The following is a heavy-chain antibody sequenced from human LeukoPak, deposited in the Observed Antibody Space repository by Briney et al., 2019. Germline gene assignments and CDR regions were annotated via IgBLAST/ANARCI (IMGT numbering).Heavy chain of an antibody. J-gene: IGHJ4*02. CDR1: GGSFSGYY. CDR2: INHSGST. D-gene: IGHD6-19*01. Sequence: SETLSLTCAVYGGSFSGYYWSWIRQPPGKGLEWIGEINHSGSTNYNPSLKSRVTISVDTSKNQFSLKLSSVTAADTAVYYCARSRAVAGTSQGRRLGSTDYWGQGTLVTVSS. V-gene: IGHV4-34*01. CDR3: ARSRAVAGTSQGRRLGSTDY.